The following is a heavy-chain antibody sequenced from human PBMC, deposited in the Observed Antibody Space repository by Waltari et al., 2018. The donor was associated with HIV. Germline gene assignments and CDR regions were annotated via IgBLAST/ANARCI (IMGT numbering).Heavy chain of an antibody. CDR1: GFTFSSYA. J-gene: IGHJ4*02. CDR2: ISYDGSNK. CDR3: ARGGGYSSSYYFDY. Sequence: QLVESGGGVVQPGRSLRLSCAASGFTFSSYAMHWVRQAPGKGLEWVAVISYDGSNKYYADSVKGRFTISRDNSKNTLYLQMNSLRAEDTAVYYCARGGGYSSSYYFDYWGQGTLVTVSS. D-gene: IGHD5-12*01. V-gene: IGHV3-30-3*01.